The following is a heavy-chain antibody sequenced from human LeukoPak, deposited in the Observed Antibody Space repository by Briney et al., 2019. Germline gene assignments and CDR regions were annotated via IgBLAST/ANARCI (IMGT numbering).Heavy chain of an antibody. J-gene: IGHJ4*02. D-gene: IGHD3-22*01. CDR2: IYSGGST. Sequence: GGSLRLSCAASGFTVSSNYMSWVRQAPGKGLEWVSVIYSGGSTYYADSVKGRFTISRDNSKNTLYLQMNRLRAEDTAVYYCAREARYYDSSGYYYPDYWGQGTLVTVSS. V-gene: IGHV3-53*01. CDR3: AREARYYDSSGYYYPDY. CDR1: GFTVSSNY.